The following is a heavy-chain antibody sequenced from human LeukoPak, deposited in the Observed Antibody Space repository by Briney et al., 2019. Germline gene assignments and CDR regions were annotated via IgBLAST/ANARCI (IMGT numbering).Heavy chain of an antibody. J-gene: IGHJ4*02. CDR3: ARHRGEGGGYYFDY. V-gene: IGHV4-59*08. CDR2: IYYSGST. CDR1: GGSISSYY. Sequence: SETLSLTCTVSGGSISSYYWSWIRQPPGKGLEWIGYIYYSGSTNYNPSLKSRVTISVDTSENQFSLKLSSVTAADTAVYYCARHRGEGGGYYFDYWGQGTLVTVSS. D-gene: IGHD2-15*01.